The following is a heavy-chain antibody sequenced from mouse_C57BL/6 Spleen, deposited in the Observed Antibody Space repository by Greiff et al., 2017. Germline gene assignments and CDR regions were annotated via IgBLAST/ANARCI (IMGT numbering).Heavy chain of an antibody. V-gene: IGHV1-69*01. CDR1: GYTFTSYW. D-gene: IGHD5-1*01. CDR3: ARGGLTSLFDY. J-gene: IGHJ2*01. Sequence: VQLQQPGAELVMPGASVKLSCKASGYTFTSYWMHWVKQRPGQGLEWIGEIDPSDSYTNYNQKFKGKSTLTVDKSSSTAYMQLSSLTSEDSAVYYCARGGLTSLFDYWGQGTTLTVSS. CDR2: IDPSDSYT.